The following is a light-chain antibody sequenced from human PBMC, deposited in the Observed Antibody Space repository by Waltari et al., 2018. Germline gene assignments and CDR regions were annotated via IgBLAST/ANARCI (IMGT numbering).Light chain of an antibody. J-gene: IGLJ1*01. Sequence: QSALTQPRSVSGSPGQSVTISCTGTSSNIGAYDFVSWYRHHPGKAPKLLMYDVNKRPSGVPVRLAGSKSGNRASLTIAGLQAEDEADYYCCSYAGSYTYYVFGTGTKVTLL. V-gene: IGLV2-11*01. CDR3: CSYAGSYTYYV. CDR1: SSNIGAYDF. CDR2: DVN.